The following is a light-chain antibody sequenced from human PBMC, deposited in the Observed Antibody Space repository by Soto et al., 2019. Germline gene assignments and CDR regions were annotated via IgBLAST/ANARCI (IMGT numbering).Light chain of an antibody. J-gene: IGKJ3*01. CDR3: QQRSNWPLT. CDR2: DAS. V-gene: IGKV3-11*01. Sequence: EIVLTQSPATLSLSPGERATLSCRASQSVSSYLAWYQQKPGQAPRLLIYDASNRATGIPARFSGSGSGTDFTLTISSLEPEDLAVYYCQQRSNWPLTFGPGTKVYIK. CDR1: QSVSSY.